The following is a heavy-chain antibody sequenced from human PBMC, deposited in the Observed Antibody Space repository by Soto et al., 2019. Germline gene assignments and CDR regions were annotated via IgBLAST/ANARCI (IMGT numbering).Heavy chain of an antibody. CDR3: AKDPRIGIAVAGVFDY. J-gene: IGHJ4*02. D-gene: IGHD6-19*01. CDR2: ISHDGSNK. CDR1: GFTFSSYG. Sequence: GGSLRLSCAASGFTFSSYGMHWVRQAPGKGLEWVAVISHDGSNKYYADSVKGRFTISRDNSKNTLYLQMNSLRAEDTAVYYCAKDPRIGIAVAGVFDYWGQGTLVTVSS. V-gene: IGHV3-30*18.